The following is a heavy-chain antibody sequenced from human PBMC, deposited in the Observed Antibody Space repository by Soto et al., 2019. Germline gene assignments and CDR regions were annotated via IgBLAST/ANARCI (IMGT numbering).Heavy chain of an antibody. J-gene: IGHJ6*02. CDR1: GFTFSSYA. V-gene: IGHV3-23*01. Sequence: XGSLRLSCAASGFTFSSYAMSWVRQAPGKGLEWVSAISGSGGSTYYADSVKGRFTISRDNSKNTLYLQMNSLRAEDTAVYYCAKDVLDYGDYGEPDYYYYGMDVWGQGTTVTVSS. D-gene: IGHD4-17*01. CDR2: ISGSGGST. CDR3: AKDVLDYGDYGEPDYYYYGMDV.